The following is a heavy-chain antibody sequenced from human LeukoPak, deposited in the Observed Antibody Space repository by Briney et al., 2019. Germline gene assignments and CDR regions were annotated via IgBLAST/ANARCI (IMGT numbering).Heavy chain of an antibody. D-gene: IGHD4-23*01. CDR1: GYTFTSYD. J-gene: IGHJ4*02. Sequence: ASVKVSCKASGYTFTSYDIDWVRQATGQGLEWMGWMNPNSGNTGYAQKFQGRVTMTRNTSISTAYMELSSLRSEDTAVYYCARSDYGGNSGDYWGQGTLVTVSS. V-gene: IGHV1-8*01. CDR3: ARSDYGGNSGDY. CDR2: MNPNSGNT.